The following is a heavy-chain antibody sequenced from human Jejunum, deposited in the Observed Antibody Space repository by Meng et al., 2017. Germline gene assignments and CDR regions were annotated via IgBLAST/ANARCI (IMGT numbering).Heavy chain of an antibody. CDR2: INDSGST. V-gene: IGHV4-34*01. CDR1: GGFISDYY. CDR3: ARGNEYSNYGADF. D-gene: IGHD4-11*01. J-gene: IGHJ4*02. Sequence: QVKLQQWGAGLLKPSETLSLTCAVYGGFISDYYWTWIRQPPGKGLEWIGEINDSGSTNYNPSLKSRVTISVDTSKSQFYLRVSSVTAADTAVYYCARGNEYSNYGADFWGQGTLVTVSS.